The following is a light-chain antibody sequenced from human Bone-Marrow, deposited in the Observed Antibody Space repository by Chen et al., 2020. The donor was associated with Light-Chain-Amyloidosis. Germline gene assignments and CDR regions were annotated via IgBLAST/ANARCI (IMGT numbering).Light chain of an antibody. V-gene: IGLV3-21*02. Sequence: SYVLTHTSSVSVAPGQTATIACGGNNIGSTSVHWYQQTPGQAPILVVYDDSDRPSGIPERLSGSNSGNTATLTISRVEAGDEADYYCQVWDRSSDRPVFGGGTKLTVL. J-gene: IGLJ3*02. CDR2: DDS. CDR1: NIGSTS. CDR3: QVWDRSSDRPV.